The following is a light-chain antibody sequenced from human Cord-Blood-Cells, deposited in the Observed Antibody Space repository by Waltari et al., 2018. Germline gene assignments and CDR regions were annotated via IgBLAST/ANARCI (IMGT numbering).Light chain of an antibody. CDR3: QQSYSTPYS. V-gene: IGKV1-39*01. CDR1: QSISSY. J-gene: IGKJ2*03. Sequence: DIQMTQSPSSLSASVGDKVTLTCRASQSISSYLNWYQKKPGKAPKLLIYAASSLQSGVPSRFSGSGSGTDFTLTISSLQPEDFATYYCQQSYSTPYSFGQGTKLEIK. CDR2: AAS.